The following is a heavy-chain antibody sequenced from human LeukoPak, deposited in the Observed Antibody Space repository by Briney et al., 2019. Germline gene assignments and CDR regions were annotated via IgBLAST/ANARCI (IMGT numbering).Heavy chain of an antibody. CDR2: IWYDGSNK. J-gene: IGHJ3*02. CDR3: ARSDIVATIDAFDI. Sequence: PGGSLRLSCAACGFTFSSYGMHWVRQAPAKGLEWVAVIWYDGSNKYYADSVKGRFTISRNNSKNTLYLQMNSLRAEDTAVYHCARSDIVATIDAFDIWGQGTMVTVSS. D-gene: IGHD5-12*01. CDR1: GFTFSSYG. V-gene: IGHV3-33*01.